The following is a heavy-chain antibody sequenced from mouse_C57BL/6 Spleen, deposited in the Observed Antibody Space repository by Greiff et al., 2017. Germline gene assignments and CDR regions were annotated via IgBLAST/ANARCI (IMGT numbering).Heavy chain of an antibody. CDR2: IHPNSGST. CDR1: GYTFTSYW. J-gene: IGHJ4*01. Sequence: QVQLQQSGAELVKPGASVKLSCKASGYTFTSYWMHWVKQRPGQGLEWIGMIHPNSGSTNYNEKFKSKATLTVDKSSSTAYMQLSSLTSEDSAVYYCARDAYYGSSSYAMDYWGQGTSVTVSS. V-gene: IGHV1-64*01. D-gene: IGHD1-1*01. CDR3: ARDAYYGSSSYAMDY.